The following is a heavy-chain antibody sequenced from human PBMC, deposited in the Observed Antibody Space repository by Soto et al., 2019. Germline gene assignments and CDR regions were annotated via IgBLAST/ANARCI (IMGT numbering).Heavy chain of an antibody. CDR2: IYYSGST. D-gene: IGHD1-26*01. CDR3: ARRVGWGARTWGEYYFDY. CDR1: GGSISSGGYY. Sequence: PSETLSLTCTVSGGSISSGGYYWSWIRQHPWKGLEWIGYIYYSGSTYYNPSLKSRVTISVDTSKNQFSLKLSSVTAADTAVYYCARRVGWGARTWGEYYFDYWGQGTLVTV. V-gene: IGHV4-31*03. J-gene: IGHJ4*02.